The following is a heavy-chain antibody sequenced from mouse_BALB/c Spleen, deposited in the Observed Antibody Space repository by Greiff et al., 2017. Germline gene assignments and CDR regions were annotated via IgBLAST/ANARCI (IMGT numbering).Heavy chain of an antibody. CDR3: ARGDGNYE. Sequence: EVKLQESGGGLVKPGGSLKLSCAASGFTFSSYAMSWVRQTPEKRLEWVASISSGGSTYYPDSVKGRFTISRDNARNILYLQMSSLRSEDTAMYYCARGDGNYEWGQGTTLTVSS. CDR1: GFTFSSYA. V-gene: IGHV5-6-5*01. D-gene: IGHD2-1*01. J-gene: IGHJ2*01. CDR2: ISSGGST.